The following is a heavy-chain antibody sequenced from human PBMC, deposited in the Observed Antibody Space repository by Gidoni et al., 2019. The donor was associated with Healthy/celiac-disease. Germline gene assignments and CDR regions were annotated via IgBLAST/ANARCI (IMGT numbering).Heavy chain of an antibody. CDR3: ARGSSSWKNGVGFGP. D-gene: IGHD6-13*01. CDR2: INHSGST. Sequence: QVQLQQWGSGLLKPSETLSLTCAVYGGSFSGYYWSWIRQPPGKGLEWIGEINHSGSTNYNPSLKSRVTISVDTSKNQFALKLSSWTAADTGVYYCARGSSSWKNGVGFGPWGKGTLVTVSS. J-gene: IGHJ5*02. CDR1: GGSFSGYY. V-gene: IGHV4-34*01.